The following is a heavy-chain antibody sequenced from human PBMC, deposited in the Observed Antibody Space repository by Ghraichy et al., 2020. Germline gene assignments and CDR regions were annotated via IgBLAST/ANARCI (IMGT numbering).Heavy chain of an antibody. CDR1: GGSISSYY. D-gene: IGHD6-13*01. CDR2: IYYSGST. Sequence: SETLSLTCTVSGGSISSYYWSWIRQPPGKGLEWIGYIYYSGSTNYNPSLKSRVTISVDTSKNQFSLKLSSVTAADTAVYYCARGTGYRWGGYFDLWGRGTLVTVSS. V-gene: IGHV4-59*01. J-gene: IGHJ2*01. CDR3: ARGTGYRWGGYFDL.